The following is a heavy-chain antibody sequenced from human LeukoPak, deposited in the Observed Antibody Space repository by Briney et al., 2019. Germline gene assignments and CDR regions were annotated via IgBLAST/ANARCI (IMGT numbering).Heavy chain of an antibody. J-gene: IGHJ4*02. CDR1: GFTFSSYW. D-gene: IGHD2-2*01. CDR2: IKQDGSEK. CDR3: ARDRCSSTSCYDDY. V-gene: IGHV3-7*03. Sequence: PGGSLRLSCAASGFTFSSYWMSWVRQAPGKGLEGVANIKQDGSEKYYVDSVKGRFTISRGNAKNSLYLQMNSLRAEDTAVYYCARDRCSSTSCYDDYWGQGTLVTVSS.